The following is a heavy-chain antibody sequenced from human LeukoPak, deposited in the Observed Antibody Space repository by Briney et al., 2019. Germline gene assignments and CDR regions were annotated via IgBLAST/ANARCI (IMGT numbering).Heavy chain of an antibody. D-gene: IGHD1-26*01. CDR3: AKSLGATTRLVWDY. CDR1: GYTFTGYY. Sequence: GASVKVSCKASGYTFTGYYMHWVRQAPGQGLEWMGWINPNSGGTNYAQKFQGRVTMTRDTSISTAYMELSRLRSDDTAVYYCAKSLGATTRLVWDYWGQGTLVTVSS. J-gene: IGHJ4*02. V-gene: IGHV1-2*02. CDR2: INPNSGGT.